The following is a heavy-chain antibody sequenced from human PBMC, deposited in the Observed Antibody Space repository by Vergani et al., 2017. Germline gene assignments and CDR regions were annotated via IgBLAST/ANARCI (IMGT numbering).Heavy chain of an antibody. J-gene: IGHJ3*02. CDR1: GYSISRGYY. CDR3: ARQFCVSQGVGAFET. V-gene: IGHV4-38-2*02. CDR2: VFHSGSA. Sequence: QVQLQESGPGLVKPSETLSLTCSVSGYSISRGYYWGWIRQPPGKGQEWIATVFHSGSAYYNPSLRRRVTISVETSKNKFTLRLTTLTASDTAAYYSARQFCVSQGVGAFETWGRGTEVAVSS. D-gene: IGHD3-9*01.